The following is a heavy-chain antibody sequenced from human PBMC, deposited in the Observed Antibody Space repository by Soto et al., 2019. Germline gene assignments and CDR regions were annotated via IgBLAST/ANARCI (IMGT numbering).Heavy chain of an antibody. V-gene: IGHV3-48*01. J-gene: IGHJ4*02. CDR2: ISASSSSI. D-gene: IGHD1-20*01. CDR3: TRDLTWCEVY. Sequence: PGGSLRLSCAASGFTYSNYAMNWVRQAPEKGLEWVAYISASSSSIYYADSVKGRFTISRDNAKNSLYLQMNSLRAEDTAVYYCTRDLTWCEVYWGQGVQVTVSS. CDR1: GFTYSNYA.